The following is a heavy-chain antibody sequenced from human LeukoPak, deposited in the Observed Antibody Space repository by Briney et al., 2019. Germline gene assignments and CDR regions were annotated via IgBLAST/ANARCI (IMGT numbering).Heavy chain of an antibody. CDR2: IYYSGST. Sequence: SETLSLTCTVSGGSISSGDYYWSWIRQPPGKGLEWIGYIYYSGSTYYSPSLKSRITISVDTSKNQFSLKLSSVTAADTAVYYCASQSRVATVDYWGQGTLVTVSS. CDR3: ASQSRVATVDY. V-gene: IGHV4-30-4*01. CDR1: GGSISSGDYY. D-gene: IGHD5-12*01. J-gene: IGHJ4*02.